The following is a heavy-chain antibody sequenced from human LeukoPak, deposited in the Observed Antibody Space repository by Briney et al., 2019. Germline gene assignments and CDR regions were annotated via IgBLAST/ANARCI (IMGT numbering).Heavy chain of an antibody. CDR3: AKSERNVGPFDY. D-gene: IGHD1-14*01. CDR1: SGSISSYY. J-gene: IGHJ4*02. Sequence: SETLSLTCTVYSGSISSYYWSWIRQPPGKGLEWIGCIYVSGYTKYNPSLKSRVIMSVDTSKNQFSLNLSSVTAADTAVYYCAKSERNVGPFDYWGQGTLVAVSS. CDR2: IYVSGYT. V-gene: IGHV4-59*03.